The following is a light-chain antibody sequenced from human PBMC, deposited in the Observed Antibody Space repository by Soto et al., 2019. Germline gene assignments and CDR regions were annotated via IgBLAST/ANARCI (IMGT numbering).Light chain of an antibody. CDR1: QSVRSS. J-gene: IGKJ1*01. CDR3: QQRSKWPGT. CDR2: DAS. Sequence: ESVLKESRVTLAFSPRVKTTLSCRATQSVRSSLAWYLQQPGQAPRLLIYDASKRATGIPARFSGSGSGTDFTLTISSLEPKDFAVHYCQQRSKWPGTFGQGTKVDIK. V-gene: IGKV3-11*01.